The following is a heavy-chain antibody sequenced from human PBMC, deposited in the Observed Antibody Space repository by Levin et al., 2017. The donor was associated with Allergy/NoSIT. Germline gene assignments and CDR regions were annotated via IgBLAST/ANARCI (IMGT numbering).Heavy chain of an antibody. Sequence: PGESLKISCAASGFRFNDYDMNWVRHAPGKGLEWVSYIDSTGSTIYYADSVKGRFTISRDNAQNSLYLQMNSLRVEDTGVYYCVREGWNFITSRYSGLDIWGLGTTVTVSS. J-gene: IGHJ6*02. V-gene: IGHV3-11*01. D-gene: IGHD1-7*01. CDR3: VREGWNFITSRYSGLDI. CDR2: IDSTGSTI. CDR1: GFRFNDYD.